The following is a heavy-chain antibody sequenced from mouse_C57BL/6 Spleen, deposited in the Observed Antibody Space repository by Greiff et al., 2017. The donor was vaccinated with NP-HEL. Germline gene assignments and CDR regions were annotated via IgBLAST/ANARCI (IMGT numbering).Heavy chain of an antibody. J-gene: IGHJ2*01. V-gene: IGHV1-52*01. CDR2: IDPSDSET. Sequence: QVQLKQPGAELVRPGSSVKLSCKASGYTFTSYWMHWVKQRPIQGLEWIGNIDPSDSETHYNQKFKDKATLTVDKSSSTAYMQLSSLTSEDSAVYYCARSNYYGGDDYWGQGTTLTVSS. D-gene: IGHD1-1*01. CDR3: ARSNYYGGDDY. CDR1: GYTFTSYW.